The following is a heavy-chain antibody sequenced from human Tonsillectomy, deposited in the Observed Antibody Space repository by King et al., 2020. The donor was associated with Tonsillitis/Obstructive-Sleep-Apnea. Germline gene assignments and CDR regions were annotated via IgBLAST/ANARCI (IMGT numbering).Heavy chain of an antibody. CDR2: INHSGST. CDR3: ERGRQGAIVVPAATLDY. CDR1: GGSFSGYY. D-gene: IGHD2-2*01. Sequence: VQLQQWGAGLLKPSETLSLTCAVYGGSFSGYYWSWIRQPPGKGLEWIGEINHSGSTNYNPSLKSRVTISVDTSKNQFSLKLSSVTAADTAVYYCERGRQGAIVVPAATLDYWGQGTLVTVSS. V-gene: IGHV4-34*01. J-gene: IGHJ4*02.